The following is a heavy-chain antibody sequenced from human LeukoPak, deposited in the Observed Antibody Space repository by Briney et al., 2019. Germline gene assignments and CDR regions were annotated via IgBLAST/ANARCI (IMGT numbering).Heavy chain of an antibody. CDR3: ARDQRGVAGPSFDY. V-gene: IGHV3-48*02. J-gene: IGHJ4*02. CDR1: GFTFSSYS. CDR2: ISSSSSTI. D-gene: IGHD6-19*01. Sequence: PGGSLRLSCAASGFTFSSYSMTWVRQAPGKGLEWVSYISSSSSTIYYADSVKGRFTISRDNAKNSLYLQMNSLRDEDTAVYYCARDQRGVAGPSFDYWGQGTLVTVSS.